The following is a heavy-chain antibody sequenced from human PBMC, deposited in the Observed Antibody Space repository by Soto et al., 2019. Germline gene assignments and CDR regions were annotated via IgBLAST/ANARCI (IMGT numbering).Heavy chain of an antibody. CDR1: GYSFTTYG. Sequence: QIQLVQSGTEVKRSGASVKVSCQTSGYSFTTYGLSWVRQAPGRGLEWVGWISGYNGNTNYAQKFQGTVILTTDTPTTTGYMEITSLSSDVTAVYYCVRDTYYYHSSGPAPFEYWGQGTQVTVSS. V-gene: IGHV1-18*01. CDR3: VRDTYYYHSSGPAPFEY. J-gene: IGHJ4*02. D-gene: IGHD3-22*01. CDR2: ISGYNGNT.